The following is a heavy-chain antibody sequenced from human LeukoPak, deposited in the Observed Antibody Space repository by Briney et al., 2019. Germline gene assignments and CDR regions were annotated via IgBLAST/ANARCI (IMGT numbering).Heavy chain of an antibody. CDR3: ARHPRVYDILTGYYRSFFDY. V-gene: IGHV4-39*01. Sequence: PSETLSLTCTVSGGSISSSSYYWGWIRQPPGKGLEWIGSIYYSGSTYYNPSLKSRVTISVDTSKNQFSLKLSSVTAADTAVYYCARHPRVYDILTGYYRSFFDYWGQGTLVTVSS. CDR1: GGSISSSSYY. J-gene: IGHJ4*02. CDR2: IYYSGST. D-gene: IGHD3-9*01.